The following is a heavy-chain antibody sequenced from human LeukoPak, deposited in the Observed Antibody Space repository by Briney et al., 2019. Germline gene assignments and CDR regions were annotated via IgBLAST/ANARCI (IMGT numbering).Heavy chain of an antibody. V-gene: IGHV4-39*01. Sequence: SETLSLTCTVSGGSISSSSYYWGWIRQPPGKGLEWIGSIYYSGSTYYNPSLKSRVTISVDTSKNQFSLKLSSVTAADTAVYYCARHELNIRYCSSTSYYDGGLGGNWFDPWGQGTLVTVSS. CDR2: IYYSGST. CDR1: GGSISSSSYY. J-gene: IGHJ5*02. CDR3: ARHELNIRYCSSTSYYDGGLGGNWFDP. D-gene: IGHD2-2*01.